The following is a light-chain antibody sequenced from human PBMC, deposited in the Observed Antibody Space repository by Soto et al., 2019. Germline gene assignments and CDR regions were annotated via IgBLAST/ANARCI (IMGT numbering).Light chain of an antibody. CDR3: QQYDELPFS. J-gene: IGKJ2*01. CDR1: QDLNNY. Sequence: DIQMTQSPSSLSASVGDRVTITCQASQDLNNYLNWYQQKPGKAPNLLIYGASNLETGVPSRFSGSASGADFTFTISSLQPEDSATYYCQQYDELPFSFGQGTKLESK. V-gene: IGKV1-33*01. CDR2: GAS.